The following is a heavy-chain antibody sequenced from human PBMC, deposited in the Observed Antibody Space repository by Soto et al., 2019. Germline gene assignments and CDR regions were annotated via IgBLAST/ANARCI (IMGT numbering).Heavy chain of an antibody. Sequence: QVQLVQSGTEVKKPGSSVEVSCKASGGTFSSYAISWVRQAPGQGLEWMGGIIPIFGTANYAQKFQGRVTITADESTSSAYMELSSLRSEDTAVYYCAREWGEYSGYDKLGFDPWGQGTLVTVSS. V-gene: IGHV1-69*01. D-gene: IGHD5-12*01. CDR1: GGTFSSYA. J-gene: IGHJ5*02. CDR2: IIPIFGTA. CDR3: AREWGEYSGYDKLGFDP.